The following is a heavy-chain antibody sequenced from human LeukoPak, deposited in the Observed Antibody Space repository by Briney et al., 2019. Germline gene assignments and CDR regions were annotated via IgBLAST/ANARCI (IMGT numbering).Heavy chain of an antibody. CDR2: IYYSGST. V-gene: IGHV4-59*01. CDR3: ARATGWAPFDY. J-gene: IGHJ4*02. Sequence: SETLSITCTVSGGSISSYYWSWIRQPPGKGLEWIGYIYYSGSTNYNPSLKSRVTISVDTSKNQFSLKLSSVTAADTAVYYCARATGWAPFDYWGQGTLVTVSS. CDR1: GGSISSYY. D-gene: IGHD2-15*01.